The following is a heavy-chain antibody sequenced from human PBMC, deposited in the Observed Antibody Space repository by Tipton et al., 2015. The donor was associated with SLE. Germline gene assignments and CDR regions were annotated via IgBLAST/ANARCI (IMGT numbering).Heavy chain of an antibody. V-gene: IGHV4-38-2*01. Sequence: LRLSCAVSGYSISSGHYWGWIRQPPGKGLEWIASISHSGNTYYNPSLKSRVSMSIDTSKNQVFLRLSSVTAADTAVYYCTRHDYDDNGYYMHYFDYWGQGTLVTVPS. CDR3: TRHDYDDNGYYMHYFDY. CDR1: GYSISSGHY. CDR2: ISHSGNT. D-gene: IGHD3-22*01. J-gene: IGHJ4*02.